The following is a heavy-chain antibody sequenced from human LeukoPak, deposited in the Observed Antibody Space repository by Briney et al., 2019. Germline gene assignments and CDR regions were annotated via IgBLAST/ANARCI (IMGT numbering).Heavy chain of an antibody. CDR1: GYTVTCYY. D-gene: IGHD3-3*01. CDR3: ARVPTGIFGVVIPRMDV. V-gene: IGHV1-2*02. J-gene: IGHJ6*02. CDR2: INLNGGGI. Sequence: ASVKVCCKASGYTVTCYYMHWVGEAPRQGRGGRGWINLNGGGIKYAQKFQGRVTMARDTYISTAYMELSRLRSEDTAVYYCARVPTGIFGVVIPRMDVWGQGTTVTVSS.